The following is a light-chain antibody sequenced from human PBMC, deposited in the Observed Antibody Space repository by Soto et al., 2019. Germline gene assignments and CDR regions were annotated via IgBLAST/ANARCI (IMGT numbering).Light chain of an antibody. CDR2: DAS. CDR3: QQYNSYSPGVT. CDR1: QSISSW. Sequence: DIQMTQSPSTLSASVGDRVTITCRASQSISSWLAWYQQKPGKAPKLLIYDASSLESGVPSRFSGSRSGTEFTLTISSLQPDDFATYYCQQYNSYSPGVTFGGGTKVEIK. V-gene: IGKV1-5*01. J-gene: IGKJ4*01.